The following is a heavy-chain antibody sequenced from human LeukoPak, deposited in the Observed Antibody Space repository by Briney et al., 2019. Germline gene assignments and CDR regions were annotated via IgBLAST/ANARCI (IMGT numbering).Heavy chain of an antibody. D-gene: IGHD3-3*01. CDR2: INPSGGST. CDR3: ARGSPITSFGVVSPFDY. V-gene: IGHV1-46*01. Sequence: ASVKVSCKASGYTFTSYYMHWVRQAPGQGLEWMRIINPSGGSTSYAQKFQGRVTMTRDTSTSTVHMELSSLRSEDTAVYYCARGSPITSFGVVSPFDYWGQGSLVTVSS. J-gene: IGHJ4*02. CDR1: GYTFTSYY.